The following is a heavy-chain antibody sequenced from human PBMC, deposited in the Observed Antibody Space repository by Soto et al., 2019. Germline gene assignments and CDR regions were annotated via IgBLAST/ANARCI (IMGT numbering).Heavy chain of an antibody. CDR2: IRSKAYGGTT. Sequence: KTGGSLRLSCTASGFTFGGYAMSWFRQAPGKGLQWVGFIRSKAYGGTTEFAASVRGRFTISRDDSRSIAYLQMNSLKSEDTAVYYCSRGMYSLYETSPLFFDYWGMGTLVTVSS. CDR1: GFTFGGYA. V-gene: IGHV3-49*05. D-gene: IGHD1-26*01. CDR3: SRGMYSLYETSPLFFDY. J-gene: IGHJ4*02.